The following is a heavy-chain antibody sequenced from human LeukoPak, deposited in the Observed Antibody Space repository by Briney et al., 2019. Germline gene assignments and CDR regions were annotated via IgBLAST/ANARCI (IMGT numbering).Heavy chain of an antibody. CDR3: ASNTYYYDSSGYYPDY. Sequence: RPSQTLSLTCTVSGGSISSGGCYWSWIRQPPGKGLDWIGSIYYSGSTYYNPSLKSRVTISVDTSKNQFSLKLSSVTAADTAVYYCASNTYYYDSSGYYPDYWGQGTLVTVSS. J-gene: IGHJ4*02. CDR1: GGSISSGGCY. CDR2: IYYSGST. D-gene: IGHD3-22*01. V-gene: IGHV4-39*01.